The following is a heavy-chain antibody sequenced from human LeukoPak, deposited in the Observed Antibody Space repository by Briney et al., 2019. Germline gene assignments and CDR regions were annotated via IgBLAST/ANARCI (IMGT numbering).Heavy chain of an antibody. V-gene: IGHV3-21*01. CDR3: AREGQQLMNWAFDI. CDR2: ISSSSSYI. CDR1: GFTFSSYS. J-gene: IGHJ3*02. Sequence: GGSLRLSCAASGFTFSSYSMNWVRQAPGKGLEWVSSISSSSSYIYYAGSVKGRFTISRDNAKNSLYLQMNSLRAEDTAVYYCAREGQQLMNWAFDIWGQGTMVTVSS. D-gene: IGHD6-13*01.